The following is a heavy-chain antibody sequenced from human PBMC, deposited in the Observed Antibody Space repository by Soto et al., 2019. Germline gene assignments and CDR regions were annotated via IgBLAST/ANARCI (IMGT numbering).Heavy chain of an antibody. D-gene: IGHD6-19*01. CDR1: GFTFSSYA. J-gene: IGHJ4*02. V-gene: IGHV3-30-3*01. Sequence: QVPLVESGGGVVQPGRSLRLSCAASGFTFSSYAMHWVRQAPGKGLEWVAVISYDGSNKYYADSVKGRFTISRDNSKNTLYLQMNSLRAEDTAVYYCARDRRIAVAGTLDYWGQGTLVTVSS. CDR2: ISYDGSNK. CDR3: ARDRRIAVAGTLDY.